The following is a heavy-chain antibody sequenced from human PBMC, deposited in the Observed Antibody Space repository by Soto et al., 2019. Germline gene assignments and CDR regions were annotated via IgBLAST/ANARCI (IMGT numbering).Heavy chain of an antibody. CDR3: ARENYYYDSSGYDLGGAFDI. CDR1: GYTFTSYY. D-gene: IGHD3-22*01. V-gene: IGHV1-46*01. J-gene: IGHJ3*02. CDR2: INPSGGST. Sequence: GASVKVSCKASGYTFTSYYMHWVRQAPGQGLEWMGIINPSGGSTSYAQKFQGRVTVTRDTSTSTVYMELSSLRSEDTAVYYCARENYYYDSSGYDLGGAFDIWGQGTMVTVSS.